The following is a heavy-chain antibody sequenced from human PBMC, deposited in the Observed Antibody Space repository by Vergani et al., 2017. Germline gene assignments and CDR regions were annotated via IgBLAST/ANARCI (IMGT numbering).Heavy chain of an antibody. CDR3: VRRSGIVYDIFGGTQYFVDY. D-gene: IGHD3-9*01. Sequence: QVQLQESGPGLVKPSETLSITCTVSGGSISSYYWSWVRQPPGKGLEWIGYIYYSGCTNYNPSLKSRVTISVDTSHNHFSLRLNSLTAADTAEYYCVRRSGIVYDIFGGTQYFVDYWWQGAMVTVAS. V-gene: IGHV4-59*12. CDR2: IYYSGCT. J-gene: IGHJ4*02. CDR1: GGSISSYY.